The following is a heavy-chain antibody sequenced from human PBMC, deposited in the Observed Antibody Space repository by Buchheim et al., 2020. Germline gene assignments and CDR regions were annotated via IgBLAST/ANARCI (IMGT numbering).Heavy chain of an antibody. J-gene: IGHJ5*02. CDR3: ARDSWDYGGNNWFDP. D-gene: IGHD4-17*01. CDR1: GFTVSSNY. Sequence: EVQLVETGGGLIQPGGSLRLSCAASGFTVSSNYMSWVRQAPGKGLEWVSVIYSGGSTYYADSVKGRFTISRDNSKNTLYLQMNSLRAEDAAVYYCARDSWDYGGNNWFDPWGQGTL. V-gene: IGHV3-53*02. CDR2: IYSGGST.